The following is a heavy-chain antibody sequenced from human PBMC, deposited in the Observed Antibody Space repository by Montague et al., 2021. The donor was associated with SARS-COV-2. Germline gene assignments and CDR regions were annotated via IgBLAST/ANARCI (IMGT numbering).Heavy chain of an antibody. D-gene: IGHD3-3*01. J-gene: IGHJ4*02. Sequence: SETLSLTCTVSGGSISSSSYYWGWIRQPPGKGLEWIGNIYYSGNTYYNPSLKSRVTISVDTSKNQFSLKLSSVTAADTAVYYCANMGVGRITIFGVVSRGGFDYWGQGTLVTVSS. CDR2: IYYSGNT. V-gene: IGHV4-39*01. CDR3: ANMGVGRITIFGVVSRGGFDY. CDR1: GGSISSSSYY.